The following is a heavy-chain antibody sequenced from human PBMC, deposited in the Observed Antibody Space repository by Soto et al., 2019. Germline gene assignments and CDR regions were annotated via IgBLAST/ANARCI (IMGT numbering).Heavy chain of an antibody. Sequence: ASVKVSCKASGYTFTSHYMSWVRQAPGQGLEWMGIINPSDGRTNYAQKFQGRVTMTRDTSTSTVYMELSSLRSEDTAVYYCARYVQSGGYNYDYWGQGTLVTVSS. CDR3: ARYVQSGGYNYDY. CDR2: INPSDGRT. J-gene: IGHJ4*02. V-gene: IGHV1-46*01. D-gene: IGHD5-18*01. CDR1: GYTFTSHY.